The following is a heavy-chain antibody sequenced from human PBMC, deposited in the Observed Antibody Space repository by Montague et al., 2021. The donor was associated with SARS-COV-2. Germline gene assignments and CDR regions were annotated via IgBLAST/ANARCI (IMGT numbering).Heavy chain of an antibody. CDR1: GASITDFY. CDR3: ARITEVVPFDF. Sequence: SETLSLTCAVSGASITDFYWSWIRQPPGKGLEWIGYIHYSGITNYNPSLRSRVTMSIDMPKSRFSLNLRSVIAADTAIYFCARITEVVPFDFWGQGTLVSVSS. D-gene: IGHD3-22*01. J-gene: IGHJ4*02. CDR2: IHYSGIT. V-gene: IGHV4-59*01.